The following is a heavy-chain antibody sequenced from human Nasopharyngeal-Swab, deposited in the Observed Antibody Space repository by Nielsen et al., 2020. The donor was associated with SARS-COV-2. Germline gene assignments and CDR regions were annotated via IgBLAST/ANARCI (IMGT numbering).Heavy chain of an antibody. J-gene: IGHJ4*02. CDR1: GFTFSDYY. CDR3: ARGRDYGGYYFDY. D-gene: IGHD4-23*01. CDR2: ISSSGSTI. Sequence: GESLKISCAASGFTFSDYYMSWIRQAPGKGLEWVSYISSSGSTIYYADSVKGRFTISRANAKNSLYLQMNSLRAEDTAVYYCARGRDYGGYYFDYWGQGTLVTVSS. V-gene: IGHV3-11*01.